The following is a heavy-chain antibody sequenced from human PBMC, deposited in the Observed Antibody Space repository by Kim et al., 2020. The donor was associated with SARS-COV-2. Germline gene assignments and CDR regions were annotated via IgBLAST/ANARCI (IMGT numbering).Heavy chain of an antibody. CDR1: GGSFSGYY. V-gene: IGHV4-34*01. D-gene: IGHD2-21*02. CDR2: INHSGST. Sequence: SETLSLTCTVYGGSFSGYYWSWIRQPPGKGLEWIGEINHSGSTNYNPSLKSRVTISVDASKNQFSLKLSSVTAADTAVYYCARGTANFNLHWFDPWGQGTLVTVSS. CDR3: ARGTANFNLHWFDP. J-gene: IGHJ5*02.